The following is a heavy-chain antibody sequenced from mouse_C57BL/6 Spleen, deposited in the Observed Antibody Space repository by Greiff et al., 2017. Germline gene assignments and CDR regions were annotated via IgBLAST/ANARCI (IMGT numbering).Heavy chain of an antibody. CDR3: ARVYDGYDY. Sequence: VQLKESGGDLVKPGGSLKLSCAASGFTFSSYGMSWVRQTPDKRLEWVATISSGGSYTYYPDSVKGRFTISRDNAKNTLYLQMSSLKSEDTAMYYCARVYDGYDYWGQGTTLTVSS. D-gene: IGHD2-3*01. CDR2: ISSGGSYT. V-gene: IGHV5-6*01. J-gene: IGHJ2*01. CDR1: GFTFSSYG.